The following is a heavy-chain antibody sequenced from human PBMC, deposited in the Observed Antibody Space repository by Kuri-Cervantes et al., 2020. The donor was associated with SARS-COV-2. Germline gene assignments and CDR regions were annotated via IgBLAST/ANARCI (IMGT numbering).Heavy chain of an antibody. V-gene: IGHV3-33*08. CDR3: AREGVVGATTYYYYGMDV. J-gene: IGHJ6*02. CDR1: GFKFSRTD. D-gene: IGHD1-26*01. CDR2: IWYDGSNK. Sequence: GGSLRLSCAASGFKFSRTDMHWVRQAPGKGLEWVAVIWYDGSNKYYADSVKGRFTISRDNSKNTLYLQMNSLRAEDTAVYYCAREGVVGATTYYYYGMDVWGQGTTVTVSS.